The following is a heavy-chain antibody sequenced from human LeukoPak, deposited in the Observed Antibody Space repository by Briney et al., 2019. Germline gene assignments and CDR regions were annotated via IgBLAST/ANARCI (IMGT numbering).Heavy chain of an antibody. Sequence: PSETLSLTCAVYGGSFSGYYWSWIRQPPGKGLEWIGEINHSGSTNYNPSLKSRVTISVDTSKNQFSLKLSSVTAADTAVYYCARGEGYCSGGSCYLGAFDIWGQGTMVTVSS. D-gene: IGHD2-15*01. CDR1: GGSFSGYY. CDR3: ARGEGYCSGGSCYLGAFDI. J-gene: IGHJ3*02. CDR2: INHSGST. V-gene: IGHV4-34*01.